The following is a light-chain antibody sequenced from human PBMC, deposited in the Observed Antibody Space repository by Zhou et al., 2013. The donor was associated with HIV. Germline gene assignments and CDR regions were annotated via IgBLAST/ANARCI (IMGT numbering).Light chain of an antibody. Sequence: DIQMTQSPASLSASVGDRVTITCRASQGIYNSLAWYQQKPGRAPDLLIYSASTLQSGVPSRFSGSGYGTDFTLTISNLQPEDVAIYFCQRYNSGPLITFGQGHDWTLN. J-gene: IGKJ5*01. CDR2: SAS. CDR1: QGIYNS. CDR3: QRYNSGPLIT. V-gene: IGKV1-27*01.